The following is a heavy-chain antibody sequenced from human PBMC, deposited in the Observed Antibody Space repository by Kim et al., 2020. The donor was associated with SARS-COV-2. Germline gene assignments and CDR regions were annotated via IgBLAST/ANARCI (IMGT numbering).Heavy chain of an antibody. CDR2: NPNRGGT. Sequence: NPNRGGTNYAQKFQGRVTMTRDTSISTAYMELSRLRSDDTAVYYCARLKNWGQGTLVTVSS. J-gene: IGHJ4*02. CDR3: ARLKN. V-gene: IGHV1-2*02.